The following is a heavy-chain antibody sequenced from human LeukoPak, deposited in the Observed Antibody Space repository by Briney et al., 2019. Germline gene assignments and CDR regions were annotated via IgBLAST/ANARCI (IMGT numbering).Heavy chain of an antibody. J-gene: IGHJ4*02. D-gene: IGHD2-21*01. Sequence: PGGSLRLSCAASGFTVSSNYMSWVRQAPGKGLEWVSVIYSGGSTYYADSMKGRFTISRDNSKNTLNLQMNSLRAEDAAVYYCARGYSSDNWGQGTLVTVSS. V-gene: IGHV3-66*01. CDR1: GFTVSSNY. CDR3: ARGYSSDN. CDR2: IYSGGST.